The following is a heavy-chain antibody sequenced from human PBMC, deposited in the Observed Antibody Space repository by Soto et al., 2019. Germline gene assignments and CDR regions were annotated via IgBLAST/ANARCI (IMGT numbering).Heavy chain of an antibody. J-gene: IGHJ5*02. V-gene: IGHV4-39*01. CDR1: GVSISRSTNY. CDR3: ATTGYIWNDLGLDP. CDR2: IYYTGRT. D-gene: IGHD1-1*01. Sequence: QLQLQESGPGLVKPSETLSLTCIVSGVSISRSTNYWVWIRQAPGKGLEWIGSIYYTGRTWYNPSLKSRVTISVDTSKNTFSLNLSSVTAAVSDVYYCATTGYIWNDLGLDPWGQGTLVTVSS.